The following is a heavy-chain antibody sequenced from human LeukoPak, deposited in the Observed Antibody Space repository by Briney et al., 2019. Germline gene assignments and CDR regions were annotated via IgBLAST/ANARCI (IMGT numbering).Heavy chain of an antibody. V-gene: IGHV3-30*18. J-gene: IGHJ2*01. Sequence: GRSLRLSCAAAGFTFSSYGMHWVRQAPGKGLEWVALITYSGTTKYYPDSVKGRFTISRDNSKNTLFLQMDSLRAEDTAVYYCSKGVEAAARYWCFDLWGHGTLVTVSS. CDR1: GFTFSSYG. CDR2: ITYSGTTK. CDR3: SKGVEAAARYWCFDL. D-gene: IGHD2-21*02.